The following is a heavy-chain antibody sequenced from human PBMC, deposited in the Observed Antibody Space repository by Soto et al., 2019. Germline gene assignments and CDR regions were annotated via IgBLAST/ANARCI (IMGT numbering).Heavy chain of an antibody. D-gene: IGHD7-27*01. J-gene: IGHJ6*02. V-gene: IGHV3-23*01. CDR2: ISSGSNT. CDR1: GFPFSSYA. Sequence: EVQLLESGGGLVQPGGSLRLSCVASGFPFSSYAMSWVRQTPGRGLECLSSISSGSNTYYTDSVRGRFTISRDNSKNSLYLQMSSLRADDTALYYCAKASATGKSDGMDVWGQGTTVSVSS. CDR3: AKASATGKSDGMDV.